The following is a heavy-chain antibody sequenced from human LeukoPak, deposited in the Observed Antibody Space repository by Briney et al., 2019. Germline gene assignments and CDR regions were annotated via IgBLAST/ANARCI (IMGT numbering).Heavy chain of an antibody. V-gene: IGHV4-31*03. J-gene: IGHJ4*02. CDR2: IYYSGST. CDR3: ARDSPYYDSSGYYTGFDY. Sequence: MASQTLSLTCTVSGGSISSGGYYWSWIRQHPGKGLEWIGYIYYSGSTYYNPSLKSRVTISVDTSKNQFSLKLSSVTAADTAVYYCARDSPYYDSSGYYTGFDYWGQGTLVTVSS. CDR1: GGSISSGGYY. D-gene: IGHD3-22*01.